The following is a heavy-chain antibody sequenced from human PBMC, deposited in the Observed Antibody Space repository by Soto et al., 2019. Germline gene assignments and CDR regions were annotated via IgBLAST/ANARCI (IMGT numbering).Heavy chain of an antibody. V-gene: IGHV1-69*13. CDR2: IIPIFGTA. Sequence: SVKVSCKASGGTFSSYAISWVRQAPGQGLEWMGGIIPIFGTANYAQKFQGRVMITADESTSTAYMELSSLRSEDTAVYYCAWGLGYDFWSANRYWGQGTLVTVSS. CDR3: AWGLGYDFWSANRY. J-gene: IGHJ4*02. CDR1: GGTFSSYA. D-gene: IGHD3-3*01.